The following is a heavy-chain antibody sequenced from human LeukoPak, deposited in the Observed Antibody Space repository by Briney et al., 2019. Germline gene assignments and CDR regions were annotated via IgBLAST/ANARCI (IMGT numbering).Heavy chain of an antibody. D-gene: IGHD6-25*01. J-gene: IGHJ4*02. CDR3: AKATAKYYFDY. V-gene: IGHV3-23*01. CDR1: GFTFSSYG. Sequence: GGSLRLSCAASGFTFSSYGMTWVRQAPGKGLEWVSAISGSGGSTYYADSVKGRFTISRDNSKNTLYLQMNIMRAEDTAVYYCAKATAKYYFDYCGQGTLVTVSS. CDR2: ISGSGGST.